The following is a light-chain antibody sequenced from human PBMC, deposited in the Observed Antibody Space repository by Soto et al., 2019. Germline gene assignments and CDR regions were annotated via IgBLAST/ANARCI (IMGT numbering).Light chain of an antibody. CDR3: SSYTSSNTWV. CDR1: SSDVGGYNY. CDR2: EVS. Sequence: QSVLTQPAPVSGSPGQSITISCTGTSSDVGGYNYVSWYQQHPGKAPKLMIYEVSNRPSGVSNRFSGSKSGNTASLTISGLQAEDEADYYCSSYTSSNTWVFGGGTQLTVL. J-gene: IGLJ3*02. V-gene: IGLV2-14*01.